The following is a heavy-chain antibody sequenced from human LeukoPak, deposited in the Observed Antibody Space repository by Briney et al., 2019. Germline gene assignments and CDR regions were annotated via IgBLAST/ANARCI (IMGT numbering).Heavy chain of an antibody. CDR1: GFPFSSYA. Sequence: SGGSLRPSCAASGFPFSSYAMSWVRQTPGKGLEWVSGISAGGGSTYYADSVKGRLTISRDNSKNTLYLQMDSLRAEDTAIYYCAKAYGSGNYHHYFDYWGQGTLVTVSS. D-gene: IGHD3-10*01. J-gene: IGHJ4*02. CDR3: AKAYGSGNYHHYFDY. CDR2: ISAGGGST. V-gene: IGHV3-23*01.